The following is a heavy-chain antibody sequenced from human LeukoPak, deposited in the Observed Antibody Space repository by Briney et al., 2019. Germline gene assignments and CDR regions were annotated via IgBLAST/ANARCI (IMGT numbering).Heavy chain of an antibody. CDR1: GFTFSSYA. D-gene: IGHD2-2*01. Sequence: GGSLRLSCAASGFTFSSYAMSWVRQAPGKGLEWVSAISGSGGSTYYADSVKGRFTISRDNSKNTLYLQMNSLRAEDTAVYYCAKDQPRDIVVVPAATSLDYWGQGTLVTVSS. J-gene: IGHJ4*02. CDR2: ISGSGGST. CDR3: AKDQPRDIVVVPAATSLDY. V-gene: IGHV3-23*01.